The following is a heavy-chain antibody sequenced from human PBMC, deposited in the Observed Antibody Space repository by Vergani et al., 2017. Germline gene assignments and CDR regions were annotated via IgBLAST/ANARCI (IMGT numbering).Heavy chain of an antibody. J-gene: IGHJ5*02. CDR3: ARPDPNGSGSVGGFDP. V-gene: IGHV3-23*01. D-gene: IGHD3-10*01. CDR1: GFPFSSYA. Sequence: EVQLLESGGGLVQPGGSLRLSCAASGFPFSSYAMSWVRQAPGKGLEWVSAISGSGDNTYYADSVKGRFTISRDNSKNTLYLQMNSLRAEDTAVYYCARPDPNGSGSVGGFDPWGQGTLVTVSS. CDR2: ISGSGDNT.